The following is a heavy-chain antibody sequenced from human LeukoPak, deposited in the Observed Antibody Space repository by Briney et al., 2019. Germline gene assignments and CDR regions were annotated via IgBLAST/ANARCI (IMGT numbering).Heavy chain of an antibody. CDR2: IIPIFGTA. D-gene: IGHD3-22*01. Sequence: GASVKVSCKASGGTFSSYAISWVRQAPGQGLEWMGGIIPIFGTANCAQKFQGRVTITADESTSTAYMELSSLRSEDTAVYYCARMQLASGYYANALFDIWAKGQWSPSLQ. CDR1: GGTFSSYA. J-gene: IGHJ3*02. CDR3: ARMQLASGYYANALFDI. V-gene: IGHV1-69*13.